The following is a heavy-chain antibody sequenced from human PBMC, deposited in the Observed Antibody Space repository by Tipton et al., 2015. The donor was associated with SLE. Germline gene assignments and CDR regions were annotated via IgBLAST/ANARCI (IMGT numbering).Heavy chain of an antibody. CDR3: AGGKSYYDSSGYYHNYFYS. Sequence: LRLSCTVSGDSISNKNYYWVWIRQPPGKGLEWIGSIYYSGSTYYNPALKSRVTISIDTSKNQVSLRLSSVTAADTAVYYCAGGKSYYDSSGYYHNYFYSWGQGTLVTVSS. CDR1: GDSISNKNYY. V-gene: IGHV4-39*07. J-gene: IGHJ5*01. CDR2: IYYSGST. D-gene: IGHD3-22*01.